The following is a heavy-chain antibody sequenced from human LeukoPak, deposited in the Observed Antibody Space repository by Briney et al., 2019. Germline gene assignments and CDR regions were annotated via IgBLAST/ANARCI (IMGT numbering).Heavy chain of an antibody. J-gene: IGHJ4*02. CDR3: ARGIGIAALPPLYYFDY. Sequence: PGGSLRLSCAASGFTFSSYSMNWVRQAPGKGLEWVSSISSSSSYIYYADSVKGRFTISRDNAKNSLYLQMNSLRAEDTAVYYCARGIGIAALPPLYYFDYWGQGTLVTVSS. V-gene: IGHV3-21*01. CDR1: GFTFSSYS. CDR2: ISSSSSYI. D-gene: IGHD6-6*01.